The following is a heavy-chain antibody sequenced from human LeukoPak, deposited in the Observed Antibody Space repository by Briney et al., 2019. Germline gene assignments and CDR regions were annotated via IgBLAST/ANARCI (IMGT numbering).Heavy chain of an antibody. CDR3: ARGGSTVTAPFNY. Sequence: ASVKVSCKPSGYTFNPYYIHWVRQAPGQGLEWMGWISAYNGNTNYAQKLQGRVTMTTDTSTSTAYMELRSLRSDDTAVYYCARGGSTVTAPFNYWGQGTLVTGSS. D-gene: IGHD4-17*01. CDR2: ISAYNGNT. V-gene: IGHV1-18*04. J-gene: IGHJ4*02. CDR1: GYTFNPYY.